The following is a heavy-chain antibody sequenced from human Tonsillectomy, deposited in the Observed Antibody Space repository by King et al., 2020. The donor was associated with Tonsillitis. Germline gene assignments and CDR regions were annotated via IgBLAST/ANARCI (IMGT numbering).Heavy chain of an antibody. D-gene: IGHD2-21*02. CDR2: ISSRGRYI. CDR1: GFTFSDYT. J-gene: IGHJ4*02. Sequence: DVQLVESGGGLVKPGWSLRLSCAASGFTFSDYTINWVRQAPGKGLEWVSSISSRGRYIYYADSVKGRFTISRDNANNSLFLQMNSLTAEDTAVYYCARDRLSGDHWGQGILVTVSS. V-gene: IGHV3-21*01. CDR3: ARDRLSGDH.